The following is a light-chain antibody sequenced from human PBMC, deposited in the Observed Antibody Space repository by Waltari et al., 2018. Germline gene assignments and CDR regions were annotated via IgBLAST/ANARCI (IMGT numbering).Light chain of an antibody. V-gene: IGLV3-25*03. CDR1: ALAKQY. J-gene: IGLJ2*01. CDR2: KDT. Sequence: SYELTQPPSVSVSPGQTARITCSGDALAKQYSYWYQQKPGQAPVLVIYKDTERPSGIPELFSGSTSGTTVTLTISGAQAEDEADYYCQSADSSGTYVVLGGGTKLTVL. CDR3: QSADSSGTYVV.